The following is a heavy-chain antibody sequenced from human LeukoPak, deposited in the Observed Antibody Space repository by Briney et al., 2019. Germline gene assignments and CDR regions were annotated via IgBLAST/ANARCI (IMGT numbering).Heavy chain of an antibody. Sequence: GGSLRLSCADSGFTFSNSWMAWVRQAPGKGLEWVANIKQDGSEKYYVDSVKGRFTISRDNAKYSLYLQMNSLRAEDTAVYYCARKNFDFWGQGTLVTVSS. CDR3: ARKNFDF. J-gene: IGHJ4*02. CDR2: IKQDGSEK. D-gene: IGHD2/OR15-2a*01. V-gene: IGHV3-7*04. CDR1: GFTFSNSW.